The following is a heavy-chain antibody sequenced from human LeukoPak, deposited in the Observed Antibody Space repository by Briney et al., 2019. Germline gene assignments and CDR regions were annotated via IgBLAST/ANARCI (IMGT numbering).Heavy chain of an antibody. CDR2: IYYSGST. CDR3: ARVGFGELPLGEIDY. D-gene: IGHD3-10*01. Sequence: PSETLSLTCTVSGGSISSYYWSWLRQPPGKGLEWIGYIYYSGSTNYNPSLKSRVTISVDTSKNQFSLKLSSVTAADTAVYYCARVGFGELPLGEIDYWGQGTLVTVSS. J-gene: IGHJ4*02. CDR1: GGSISSYY. V-gene: IGHV4-59*01.